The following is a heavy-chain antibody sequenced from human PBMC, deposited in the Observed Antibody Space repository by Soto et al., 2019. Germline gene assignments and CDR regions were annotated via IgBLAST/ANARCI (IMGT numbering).Heavy chain of an antibody. J-gene: IGHJ3*02. CDR2: IIPMLGIR. V-gene: IGHV1-69*02. CDR1: GGTFSTYS. Sequence: QVQLVQSGAEVKKPGSSVKVSCKDSGGTFSTYSMLWVRQAPGQGLEWMGRIIPMLGIRNYAQRFQDRVTITADKSTATAHMELSSLRSEATALYYCTIGSWSGEVFDIWGQGKMVTVSS. CDR3: TIGSWSGEVFDI. D-gene: IGHD2-21*01.